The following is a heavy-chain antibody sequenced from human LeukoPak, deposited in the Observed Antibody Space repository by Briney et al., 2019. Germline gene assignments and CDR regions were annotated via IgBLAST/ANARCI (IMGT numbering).Heavy chain of an antibody. CDR2: ISTDGGST. CDR1: GFTFSSYW. CDR3: AKDGSRGPMDY. D-gene: IGHD3-10*01. J-gene: IGHJ4*02. Sequence: TGGSLRLSCAASGFTFSSYWMHWVRQDPGRGLVCVSRISTDGGSTGYADSVKGRFTISRDNAKNMLYLQMNSLRAEDTGVYYCAKDGSRGPMDYGGQETLVTVS. V-gene: IGHV3-74*01.